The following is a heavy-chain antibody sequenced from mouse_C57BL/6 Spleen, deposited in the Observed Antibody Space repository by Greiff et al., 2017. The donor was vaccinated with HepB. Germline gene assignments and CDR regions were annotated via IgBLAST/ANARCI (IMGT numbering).Heavy chain of an antibody. CDR2: INPNNGGT. CDR1: GYTFTDYY. D-gene: IGHD1-1*01. Sequence: EVQLQQSGPELVKPGASVKISCKASGYTFTDYYMNWVKQSHGKSLEWIGDINPNNGGTSYNQKFKGKATLTVDKSSSTAYMELRSLTSEDSAVYYCAREYYYGSRRYFDVWGTGTTVTVSS. J-gene: IGHJ1*03. V-gene: IGHV1-26*01. CDR3: AREYYYGSRRYFDV.